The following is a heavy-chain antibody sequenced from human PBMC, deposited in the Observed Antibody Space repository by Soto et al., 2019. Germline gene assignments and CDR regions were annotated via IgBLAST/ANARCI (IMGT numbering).Heavy chain of an antibody. V-gene: IGHV1-8*02. J-gene: IGHJ5*02. D-gene: IGHD6-19*01. CDR2: INPSTGNT. CDR1: GYTFTSYA. CDR3: ARGRIIVAGGFDP. Sequence: ASVKVSCKASGYTFTSYAMHWVRQAPGQRLEWMGWINPSTGNTDSAEKFQGRLTMTRNTSISTVYMELSSLSFEDTAVYYCARGRIIVAGGFDPWGQGTLVTVSS.